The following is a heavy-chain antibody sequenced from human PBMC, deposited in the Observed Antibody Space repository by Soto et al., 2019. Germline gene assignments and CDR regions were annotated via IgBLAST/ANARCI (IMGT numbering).Heavy chain of an antibody. CDR1: GYTFTSYG. D-gene: IGHD2-2*02. CDR3: ARDQIPAAIQAGYYYYYYGMDV. Sequence: AAVKGSCKASGYTFTSYGISWVRQAPGQGLEWMGWISAYNGNTNYAQKLQGRVTMTTDTSTSTAYMELRSLRSDDTAVYYCARDQIPAAIQAGYYYYYYGMDVWGQGTTVTVSS. J-gene: IGHJ6*02. CDR2: ISAYNGNT. V-gene: IGHV1-18*04.